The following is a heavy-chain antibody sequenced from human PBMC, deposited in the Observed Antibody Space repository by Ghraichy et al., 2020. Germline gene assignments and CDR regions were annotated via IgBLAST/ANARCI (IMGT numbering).Heavy chain of an antibody. CDR1: GGSFSGYY. CDR2: INHSGST. Sequence: SETLSLTCAVYGGSFSGYYWSWIRQPPGKGLEWIGEINHSGSTNYNPSLKSRVTISVDTSKNQFSLKLSSVTAADTAVYYCARGNHDYVWGSYRPYYFDYWGQGTLVTVSS. D-gene: IGHD3-16*02. CDR3: ARGNHDYVWGSYRPYYFDY. V-gene: IGHV4-34*01. J-gene: IGHJ4*02.